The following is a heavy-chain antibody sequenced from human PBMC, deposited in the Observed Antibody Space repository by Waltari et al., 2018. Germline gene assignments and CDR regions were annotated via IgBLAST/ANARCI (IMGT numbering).Heavy chain of an antibody. CDR1: GGSISSGGYY. J-gene: IGHJ3*02. CDR2: IYYSGST. CDR3: ARDGRYYYDRSGSMGDAFDI. V-gene: IGHV4-31*03. Sequence: QVQLQESGPGLVKPSQTLSLTCTVSGGSISSGGYYWSWIRQHPGKGLEWIGYIYYSGSTYYNPSLKSRVTISVDTSKNQFSLKLSSVTAADTAVYYCARDGRYYYDRSGSMGDAFDIWGQGTMVTVSS. D-gene: IGHD3-22*01.